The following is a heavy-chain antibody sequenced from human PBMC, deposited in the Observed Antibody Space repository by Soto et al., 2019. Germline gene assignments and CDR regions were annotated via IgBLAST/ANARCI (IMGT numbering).Heavy chain of an antibody. D-gene: IGHD3-22*01. Sequence: ASVKVSCKASGGTFSSYAIGWVRQAPGQGLEWMGGIIPIFGTANYAQKFQGRVTITADESTSTAYMELSSLRSEDTAVYYCARGYYDSSGYYVFDYWGQGTLVTVSS. CDR1: GGTFSSYA. V-gene: IGHV1-69*13. CDR3: ARGYYDSSGYYVFDY. J-gene: IGHJ4*02. CDR2: IIPIFGTA.